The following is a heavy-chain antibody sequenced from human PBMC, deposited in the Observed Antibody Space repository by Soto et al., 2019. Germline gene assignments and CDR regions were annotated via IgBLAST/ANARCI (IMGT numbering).Heavy chain of an antibody. CDR2: IKQDGSEK. V-gene: IGHV3-7*03. Sequence: PGGSLRLSCAASGFTFSSYWMSWVRQAPGKGLEWVANIKQDGSEKYYVDSVKGRFTISRDNAKNSLYLQMNSLRAEDTAAYYCAGDHYYDSSGYLDYWGQGTLVTVSS. J-gene: IGHJ4*02. CDR1: GFTFSSYW. CDR3: AGDHYYDSSGYLDY. D-gene: IGHD3-22*01.